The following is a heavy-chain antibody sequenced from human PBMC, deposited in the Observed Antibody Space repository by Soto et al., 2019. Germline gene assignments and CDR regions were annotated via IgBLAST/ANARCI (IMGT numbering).Heavy chain of an antibody. Sequence: GGSLRLSCAASGFTFSNAWMNWVRQAPGKGLEWVGRIKSKTDGGTTDYAAPVKGRFTISRDDSKNTLYLQMNSLKTEDTAVYYCKTDTVTMIVVVPFSGXGQGTLVTVSS. J-gene: IGHJ4*02. CDR1: GFTFSNAW. CDR3: KTDTVTMIVVVPFSG. CDR2: IKSKTDGGTT. V-gene: IGHV3-15*07. D-gene: IGHD3-22*01.